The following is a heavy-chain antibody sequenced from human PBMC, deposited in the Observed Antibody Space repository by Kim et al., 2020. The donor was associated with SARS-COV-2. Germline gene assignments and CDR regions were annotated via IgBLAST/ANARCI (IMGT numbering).Heavy chain of an antibody. CDR3: EKVGTAGSYYYYHMDV. D-gene: IGHD1-1*01. Sequence: DSVKGRFTVSRDNNKNSLYLQMESLKSEDTALYYCEKVGTAGSYYYYHMDVWGKGTTVTVSS. J-gene: IGHJ6*03. V-gene: IGHV3-43*01.